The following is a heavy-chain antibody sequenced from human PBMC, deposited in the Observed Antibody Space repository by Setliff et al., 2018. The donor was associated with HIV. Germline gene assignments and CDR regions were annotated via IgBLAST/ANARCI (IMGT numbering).Heavy chain of an antibody. CDR3: ARGVPLLPPHY. CDR2: IFYSETVYYGGRT. Sequence: SETLSLTCTVSGGSISSNNYYWGWIRQPPGKGLEWIGSIFYSETVYYGGRTYYTPSLKSRVTISVDTSKTQFSLKRSSVTAADTAVYYCARGVPLLPPHYWGQGTLVTVSS. D-gene: IGHD2-21*02. J-gene: IGHJ4*02. CDR1: GGSISSNNYY. V-gene: IGHV4-39*07.